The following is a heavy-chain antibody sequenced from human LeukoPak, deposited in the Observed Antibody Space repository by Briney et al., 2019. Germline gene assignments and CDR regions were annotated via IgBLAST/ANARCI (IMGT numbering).Heavy chain of an antibody. V-gene: IGHV3-30*02. D-gene: IGHD3-22*01. CDR1: GFTFSSYG. Sequence: GGSLRLSCAASGFTFSSYGIHWVRQAPGKGLEWVAFIRYDGSNKYYADSVMGRFTISRDNSKNTLYLQMNSLRAEDTAVYYCARESGYDSSGYYYFVYWGQGTLVTVSS. CDR2: IRYDGSNK. J-gene: IGHJ4*02. CDR3: ARESGYDSSGYYYFVY.